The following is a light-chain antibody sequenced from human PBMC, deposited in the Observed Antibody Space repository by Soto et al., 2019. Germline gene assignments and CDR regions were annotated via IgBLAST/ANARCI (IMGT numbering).Light chain of an antibody. CDR1: SSNIGAGYD. CDR2: GNS. V-gene: IGLV1-40*01. CDR3: QSYDSSLSAL. Sequence: QSALTQPPSVSGAPGQRVTISCTGSSSNIGAGYDVHWYQQLPGTAPKLLIYGNSNRPSGVPDRFSGSKSGTSASLAITGLQAEDEADYYCQSYDSSLSALFGTGTKVTV. J-gene: IGLJ1*01.